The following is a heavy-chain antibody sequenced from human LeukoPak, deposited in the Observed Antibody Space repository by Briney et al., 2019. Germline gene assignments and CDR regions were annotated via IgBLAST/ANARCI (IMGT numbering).Heavy chain of an antibody. Sequence: GGSLRLSCAASGFTVSSNYMSWVRQAPGKGLEWVSVIYSGGSTYYADSVKGRFTISRDNSKNTLYLQMNSLRAEDTAVYYCAVIGEAGYHYYYGMDIWGQGTTVTVSS. CDR1: GFTVSSNY. CDR2: IYSGGST. J-gene: IGHJ6*02. V-gene: IGHV3-66*01. D-gene: IGHD3-10*01. CDR3: AVIGEAGYHYYYGMDI.